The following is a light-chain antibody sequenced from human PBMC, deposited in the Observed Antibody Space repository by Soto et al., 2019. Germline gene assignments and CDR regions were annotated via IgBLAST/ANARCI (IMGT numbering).Light chain of an antibody. CDR3: QQIYSTTLT. CDR2: AAS. V-gene: IGKV1-39*01. J-gene: IGKJ1*01. Sequence: DIQMTQSPSSLSASVGDRVTITCRASQSISSYLNWYQQKPGKAPKLLIYAASSLQSGVPSRFSGSGSGTDFTLTISIMQPEDFATYYCQQIYSTTLTFGHVTKVEIK. CDR1: QSISSY.